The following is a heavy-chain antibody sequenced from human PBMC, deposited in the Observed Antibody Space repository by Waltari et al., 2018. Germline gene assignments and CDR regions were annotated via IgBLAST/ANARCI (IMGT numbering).Heavy chain of an antibody. CDR3: ARDLTVVVVAASLDY. CDR1: GFTFSSYA. CDR2: ISYDGSNK. J-gene: IGHJ4*02. V-gene: IGHV3-30-3*01. D-gene: IGHD2-15*01. Sequence: QVQLVESGGGVVQPGRSLSLSCAASGFTFSSYAMHWVRQAPGKGPEWVAVISYDGSNKYYADSVKGRFTISRDNSKNTLYLQMNSLRAEDTAVYYCARDLTVVVVAASLDYWGQGTLVTVSS.